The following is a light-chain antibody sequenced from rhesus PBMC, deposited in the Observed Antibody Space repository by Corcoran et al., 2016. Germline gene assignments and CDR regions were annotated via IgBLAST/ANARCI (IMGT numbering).Light chain of an antibody. J-gene: IGKJ2*01. CDR2: VTR. CDR1: QDISNY. Sequence: DIQMNQSPSSLSSSVGDRVTITCRASQDISNYMNWYQQKPGQAPKLLIYVTRRLESGVPSRFSGSGAGTEFTLTISCLQPEDFATYYCQHYNTIPMYTFGQGTKVEIK. CDR3: QHYNTIPMYT. V-gene: IGKV1-32*01.